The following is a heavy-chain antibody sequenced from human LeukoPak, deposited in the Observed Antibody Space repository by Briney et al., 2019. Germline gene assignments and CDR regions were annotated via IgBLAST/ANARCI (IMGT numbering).Heavy chain of an antibody. CDR2: ISWNSGSI. V-gene: IGHV3-9*01. D-gene: IGHD3-22*01. J-gene: IGHJ4*02. Sequence: GGSLRLSCAASGFTFDDYAMHWVRQAPGKGLEWVSGISWNSGSIGYAGSVKGRFTISRDNAKNSLYLQMNSLRAEDTALYYCAKGTHYYDSSGYLGYFDYWGQGTLVTVSS. CDR3: AKGTHYYDSSGYLGYFDY. CDR1: GFTFDDYA.